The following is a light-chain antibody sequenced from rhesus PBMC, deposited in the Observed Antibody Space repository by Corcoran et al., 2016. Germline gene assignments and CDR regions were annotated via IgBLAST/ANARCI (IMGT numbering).Light chain of an antibody. CDR3: EAWDSSLSGYI. V-gene: IGLV1-72*02. J-gene: IGLJ1*01. CDR2: YSN. Sequence: QSVLTQPPSASGAPGQSVPISCSGSSSNTGSNVVYWYQQLPGTSPKLLIYYSNQRPSGVPDRFSGSKSGTSASLAISGLRPEDEADYYCEAWDSSLSGYIFGAGTRLTVL. CDR1: SSNTGSNV.